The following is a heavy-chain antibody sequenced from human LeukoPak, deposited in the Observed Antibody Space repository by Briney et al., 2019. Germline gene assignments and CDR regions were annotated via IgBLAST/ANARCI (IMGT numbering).Heavy chain of an antibody. Sequence: SETLSLTCTVSGYSISSGYYWGWIRQPPGKGLEWIGSIYHSGSTYYNPSLKSRVTISVDTSKNQFSLKLSSVTAADTAVYYCARVDSSGWYGPWGQGTLVTVSS. V-gene: IGHV4-38-2*02. CDR3: ARVDSSGWYGP. J-gene: IGHJ5*02. CDR1: GYSISSGYY. CDR2: IYHSGST. D-gene: IGHD6-19*01.